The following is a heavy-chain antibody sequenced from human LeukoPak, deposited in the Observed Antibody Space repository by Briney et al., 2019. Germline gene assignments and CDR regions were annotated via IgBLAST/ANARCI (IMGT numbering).Heavy chain of an antibody. CDR1: GFTFSKFA. Sequence: GGSLRLSCAASGFTFSKFAMYWVRQAPGEGLEGVSALTDSGETTYYADSVRGRFTISRDNSKNTLYLQMNSLRAGDTALYYCAKDLGGEELFGYWGQGTLVTVSS. J-gene: IGHJ4*02. CDR2: LTDSGETT. D-gene: IGHD3-10*01. V-gene: IGHV3-23*01. CDR3: AKDLGGEELFGY.